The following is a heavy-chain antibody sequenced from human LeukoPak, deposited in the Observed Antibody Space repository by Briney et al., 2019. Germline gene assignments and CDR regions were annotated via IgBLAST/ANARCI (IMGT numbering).Heavy chain of an antibody. V-gene: IGHV4-59*01. Sequence: SETLSLTCTASGGSISSYYWSWIRQPPGKGLEWIGYIYYSGSTNYNPSLKSRVTISVDTSKNQLSLKLSSVTAADTAVYYCARGRGYSYGFYFDYWGQGTLVTVSS. CDR2: IYYSGST. D-gene: IGHD5-18*01. CDR3: ARGRGYSYGFYFDY. J-gene: IGHJ4*02. CDR1: GGSISSYY.